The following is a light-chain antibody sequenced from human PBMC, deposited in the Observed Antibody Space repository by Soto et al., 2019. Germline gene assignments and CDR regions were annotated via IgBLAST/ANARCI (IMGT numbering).Light chain of an antibody. V-gene: IGLV2-14*03. CDR1: SSDVGGYNY. J-gene: IGLJ1*01. CDR3: CSYTTSNTRQIV. CDR2: DVS. Sequence: GTSSDVGGYNYVSWYQHHPGKAPKLMIYDVSNRPSGVSNRFSGSKSGNTASLTISGLQPEDEADYYCCSYTTSNTRQIVFGTGTKVPS.